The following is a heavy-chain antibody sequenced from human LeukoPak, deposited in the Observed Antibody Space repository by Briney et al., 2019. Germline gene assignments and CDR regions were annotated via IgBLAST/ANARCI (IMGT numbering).Heavy chain of an antibody. D-gene: IGHD2-21*01. Sequence: SETLSLTCTVSGGSISNYYWSWIRQPPGKGLEWIGCVYDTGRSNYNPSLKSRVTISVDTSKNQFSLKLTSVTAADTAVYYCAKGEGDYWGQGTLVTVSS. CDR1: GGSISNYY. CDR3: AKGEGDY. CDR2: VYDTGRS. J-gene: IGHJ4*02. V-gene: IGHV4-59*01.